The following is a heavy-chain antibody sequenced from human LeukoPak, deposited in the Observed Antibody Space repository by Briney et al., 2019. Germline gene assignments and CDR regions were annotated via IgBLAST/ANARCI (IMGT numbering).Heavy chain of an antibody. Sequence: PSQTLSLTCTVSGGSITSYYWSWIRPPARKGLEWIGRIYTSGSTNYNPSLKSRVTMSVDTSKNQFSLKLSAVTAADTAVYYCARDIAAAGAYYYYYMDVWGKGTTVTVSS. CDR1: GGSITSYY. CDR3: ARDIAAAGAYYYYYMDV. V-gene: IGHV4-4*07. J-gene: IGHJ6*03. D-gene: IGHD6-13*01. CDR2: IYTSGST.